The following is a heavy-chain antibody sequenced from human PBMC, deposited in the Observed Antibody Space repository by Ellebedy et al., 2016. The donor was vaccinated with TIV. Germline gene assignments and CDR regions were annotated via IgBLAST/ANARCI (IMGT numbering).Heavy chain of an antibody. Sequence: GESLKISCAASGFTFSSYGMHWVRQAPGKGLEWVSRIKTDGSSITYADSVRGRFTISRDNAKNTLYLQMDSLRAEDTAVYYCARDYWGSGDYWGQGTLVTVSS. D-gene: IGHD3-16*01. CDR2: IKTDGSSI. CDR3: ARDYWGSGDY. V-gene: IGHV3-74*01. CDR1: GFTFSSYG. J-gene: IGHJ4*02.